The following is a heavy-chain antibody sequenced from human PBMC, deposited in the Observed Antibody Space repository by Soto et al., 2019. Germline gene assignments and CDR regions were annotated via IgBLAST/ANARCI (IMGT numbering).Heavy chain of an antibody. Sequence: QVQLVQSGAEVKKPGASVKVSCKASGYTFTSYRISWVRQAPGQGLEWMGWISAYNGNTNYAQKLQGRVTMTTDTSTSTAYMELRSLRSDDTAVYYCARDLVVLVPAAQDYYYGMDVWGQGTTVTVSS. J-gene: IGHJ6*02. CDR1: GYTFTSYR. CDR3: ARDLVVLVPAAQDYYYGMDV. CDR2: ISAYNGNT. D-gene: IGHD2-2*01. V-gene: IGHV1-18*01.